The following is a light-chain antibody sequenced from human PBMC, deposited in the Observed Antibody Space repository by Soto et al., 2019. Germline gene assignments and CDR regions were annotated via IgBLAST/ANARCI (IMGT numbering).Light chain of an antibody. CDR1: QGMGDT. Sequence: EVVITQCPATLSETQGEGATLSCRASQGMGDTLAWCQHKRGQTPRLLIYDTSTRATGVPARFSGSRSGTEFTLTINSLQSEDFAVYYFQRYNNWPLTFGGGTKVDSK. V-gene: IGKV3-15*01. CDR2: DTS. J-gene: IGKJ4*01. CDR3: QRYNNWPLT.